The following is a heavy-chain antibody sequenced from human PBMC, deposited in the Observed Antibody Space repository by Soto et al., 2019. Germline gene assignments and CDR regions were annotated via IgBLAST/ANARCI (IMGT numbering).Heavy chain of an antibody. Sequence: SEPLSLTCAVSGGSISSVGDSWSWIRQPPGKGLEWIGYIYHSGSTYYNPSLKSRVTISVDRSKNQFSLKLSSVTAADTAVYYCARVPSPWGQGTLVTVSS. J-gene: IGHJ5*02. CDR3: ARVPSP. CDR2: IYHSGST. CDR1: GGSISSVGDS. V-gene: IGHV4-30-2*01.